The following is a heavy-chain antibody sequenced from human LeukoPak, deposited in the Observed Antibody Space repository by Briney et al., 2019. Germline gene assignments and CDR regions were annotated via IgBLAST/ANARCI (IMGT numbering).Heavy chain of an antibody. CDR1: GYTFTSYY. V-gene: IGHV1-46*01. Sequence: ASMKVSCKASGYTFTSYYMHWVRQAPGQGLEWMGIINPSGGSTSYAQKFQGRVTMTRDTSTSTVYMELSSLRSEDTAVYYCAREVAAAAQVFDPWGQGTLVTVSS. J-gene: IGHJ5*02. D-gene: IGHD6-13*01. CDR2: INPSGGST. CDR3: AREVAAAAQVFDP.